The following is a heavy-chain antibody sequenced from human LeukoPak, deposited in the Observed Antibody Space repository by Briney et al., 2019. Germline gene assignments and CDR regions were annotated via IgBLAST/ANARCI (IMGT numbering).Heavy chain of an antibody. V-gene: IGHV3-23*01. CDR1: GFTFSSYA. CDR3: AKDAPCSGGSCYQGYNDY. Sequence: GGSLRLSCAASGFTFSSYAMSWVRQAPEKGLEWVSAISGSGGSTYYADSVKGRFTISRDNSKNTLYLQMNSLRAEDTAVYYCAKDAPCSGGSCYQGYNDYWGQGTLVTVSS. D-gene: IGHD2-15*01. J-gene: IGHJ4*02. CDR2: ISGSGGST.